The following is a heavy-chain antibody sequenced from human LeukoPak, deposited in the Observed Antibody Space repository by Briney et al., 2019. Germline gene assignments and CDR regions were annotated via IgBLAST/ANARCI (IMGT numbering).Heavy chain of an antibody. V-gene: IGHV1-3*01. CDR1: GYTFTSYA. CDR2: INAGNGNT. J-gene: IGHJ5*02. D-gene: IGHD3-22*01. Sequence: ASVKVSCKASGYTFTSYAMHWVRQAPGQRLEWMGWINAGNGNTKYSQKFQGRATITRDTSASTAYMELSSLRSEDTAVYYRARDFYDSSGYYYPNWFDPWGQGTLVTVSS. CDR3: ARDFYDSSGYYYPNWFDP.